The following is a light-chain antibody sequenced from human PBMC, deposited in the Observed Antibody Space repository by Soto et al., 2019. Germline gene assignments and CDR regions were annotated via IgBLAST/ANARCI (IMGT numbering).Light chain of an antibody. CDR2: EVS. CDR3: SSYTSGSTWV. CDR1: SSDVGGYNY. Sequence: QSALTQPASVSGSPAQSITISCTGTSSDVGGYNYVSWYQQHPGKAPKLMIYEVSNRPSGVSNRFSGSKSGNTASLTISGLQAEDEADYYCSSYTSGSTWVFGGGTKLTVL. V-gene: IGLV2-14*01. J-gene: IGLJ3*02.